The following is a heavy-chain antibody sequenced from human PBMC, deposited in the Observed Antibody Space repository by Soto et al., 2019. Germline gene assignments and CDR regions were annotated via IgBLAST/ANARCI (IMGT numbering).Heavy chain of an antibody. D-gene: IGHD2-2*01. Sequence: ASVKVSCKVSGYTLSEVAIHWVRQTPGEGLEWIGGFDPENDETSYAQNFQGRVTLTEDTSTDTAYLELSGLRSEDTAIYYCTIAAYCSGATCYSGYNWFHPWGQGSLVTVS. J-gene: IGHJ5*02. V-gene: IGHV1-24*01. CDR2: FDPENDET. CDR3: TIAAYCSGATCYSGYNWFHP. CDR1: GYTLSEVA.